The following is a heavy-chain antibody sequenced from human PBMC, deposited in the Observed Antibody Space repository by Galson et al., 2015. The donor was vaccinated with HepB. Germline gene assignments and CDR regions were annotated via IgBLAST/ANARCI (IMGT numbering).Heavy chain of an antibody. J-gene: IGHJ4*02. V-gene: IGHV3-21*01. D-gene: IGHD2-2*01. CDR2: ISSSSTYI. Sequence: SLRLSCAASGFTFSSYSMNWVRQAPGKGLEWVSSISSSSTYIYYADSVKGRFTISRDNAKKLLYLQMNSLRAEDTAVYYCAKDMHGRSFTYYFDYWGQGTLVTVSS. CDR1: GFTFSSYS. CDR3: AKDMHGRSFTYYFDY.